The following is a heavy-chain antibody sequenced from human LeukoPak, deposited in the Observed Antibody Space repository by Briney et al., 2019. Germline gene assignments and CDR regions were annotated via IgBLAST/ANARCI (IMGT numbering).Heavy chain of an antibody. D-gene: IGHD6-19*01. J-gene: IGHJ4*02. V-gene: IGHV3-30*18. CDR2: LSHDGRHK. CDR1: GFSFSNSG. CDR3: AKDRGESVAGPGDS. Sequence: GGSLRFSCVASGFSFSNSGMHWVRQAPGKGLEWVAVLSHDGRHKYYADSVKGRFTISRDNSQNTLFLQMDGLRLEDSGVYYCAKDRGESVAGPGDSWGQGTLVSVSS.